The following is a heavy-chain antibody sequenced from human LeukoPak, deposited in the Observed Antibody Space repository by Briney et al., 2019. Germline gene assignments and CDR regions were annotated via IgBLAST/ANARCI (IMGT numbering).Heavy chain of an antibody. CDR1: GFPFRSYA. V-gene: IGHV3-23*01. CDR2: ISGSGGST. CDR3: QEDQIREQWPLGVFDI. Sequence: GGSLRLSCAASGFPFRSYAMRWLRQAPGKGLEWVSAISGSGGSTYYADSVKGRFTISRENSKNTLYLQMNSLRAEDTAVYYCQEDQIREQWPLGVFDIWGQGTMVTVSS. D-gene: IGHD6-19*01. J-gene: IGHJ3*02.